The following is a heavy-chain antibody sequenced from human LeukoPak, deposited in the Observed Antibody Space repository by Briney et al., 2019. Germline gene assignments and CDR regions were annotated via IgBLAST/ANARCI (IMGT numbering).Heavy chain of an antibody. Sequence: GGSLRLSCAASGFTFSSYSMNWVRQAPGKGLEWVSSISSSSSYIYHADSVKGRFTISRDNAKNSLYLQMNSLRAEDTAVYYCARDGGGVTIFGVVKDYWGQGTLVTVSS. D-gene: IGHD3-3*01. J-gene: IGHJ4*02. CDR2: ISSSSSYI. CDR3: ARDGGGVTIFGVVKDY. CDR1: GFTFSSYS. V-gene: IGHV3-21*01.